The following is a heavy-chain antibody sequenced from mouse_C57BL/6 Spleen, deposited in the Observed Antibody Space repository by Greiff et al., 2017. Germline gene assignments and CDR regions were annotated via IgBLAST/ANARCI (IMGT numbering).Heavy chain of an antibody. CDR2: INPSSGYT. CDR3: ARLITTVVAAQDYAMDY. J-gene: IGHJ4*01. Sequence: QVHVKQSGAELAKPGASVKLSCKASGYTFTSYWMHWVKQRPGQGLEWIGYINPSSGYTKYNQKFKDKATLTADKSSSTAYMQLSSLTYEDSAVYYCARLITTVVAAQDYAMDYWGQGTSVTVSS. D-gene: IGHD1-1*01. CDR1: GYTFTSYW. V-gene: IGHV1-7*01.